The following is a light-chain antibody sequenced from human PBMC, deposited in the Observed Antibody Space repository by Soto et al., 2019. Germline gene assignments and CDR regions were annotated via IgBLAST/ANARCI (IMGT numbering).Light chain of an antibody. V-gene: IGKV3-11*01. CDR3: QHRSNWSWT. J-gene: IGKJ1*01. CDR2: DAS. Sequence: EIVLTQSPATLSLSPGEGATLSCRASQNVRSNLAWYQQKPGQAPRLLIYDASNRATGIPARFSGSGSGTDFTLAIGSLEPEDFAVYYCQHRSNWSWTFGQGTKVEIK. CDR1: QNVRSN.